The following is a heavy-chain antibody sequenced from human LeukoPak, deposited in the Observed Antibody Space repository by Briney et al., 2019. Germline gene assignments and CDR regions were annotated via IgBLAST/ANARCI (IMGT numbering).Heavy chain of an antibody. CDR1: GYTFTSYD. J-gene: IGHJ6*03. V-gene: IGHV1-8*01. Sequence: ASVKVSCKASGYTFTSYDISWVRHATGQGLEWMGWMNPNSGNTGYAQKFQGRATMTRNTSISTAYMELSSLRSEDTAVYYCARGRAYCGGDCSDYYYYMDVWGKGTTVTVSS. D-gene: IGHD2-21*02. CDR3: ARGRAYCGGDCSDYYYYMDV. CDR2: MNPNSGNT.